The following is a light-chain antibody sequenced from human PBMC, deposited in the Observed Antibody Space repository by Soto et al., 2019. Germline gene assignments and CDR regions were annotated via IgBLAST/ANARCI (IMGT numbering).Light chain of an antibody. V-gene: IGKV3-20*01. CDR1: QSFINPY. CDR3: QQYRTSPWT. CDR2: GAS. Sequence: EIVLTQSPGTLSLSPGERVTLSCRASQSFINPYLAWYQLKSGQAPRLLIYGASIRATGIPDRFSGSRSRTDLTLTINRLEPGDFAVYHCQQYRTSPWTFGEGTKVEI. J-gene: IGKJ1*01.